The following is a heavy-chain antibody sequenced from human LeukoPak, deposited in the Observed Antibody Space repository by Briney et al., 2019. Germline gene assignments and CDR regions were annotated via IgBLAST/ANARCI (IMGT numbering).Heavy chain of an antibody. CDR3: ARSFYDSPYYFDY. CDR2: IYHSGST. Sequence: SETLSLTCTVSGYSISSGYYWGWIRQPPGKGLEWIGSIYHSGSTYYNPSLKSRVTISVDTSKNQFSLKLSSVTAADTAVYYCARSFYDSPYYFDYWGQGTLVTVSS. J-gene: IGHJ4*02. CDR1: GYSISSGYY. V-gene: IGHV4-38-2*02. D-gene: IGHD5/OR15-5a*01.